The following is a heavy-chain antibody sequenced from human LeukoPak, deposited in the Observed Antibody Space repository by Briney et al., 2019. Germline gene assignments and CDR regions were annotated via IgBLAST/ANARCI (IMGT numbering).Heavy chain of an antibody. CDR2: IYYSGST. V-gene: IGHV4-39*07. D-gene: IGHD2-2*01. CDR1: GGSISSSSYY. J-gene: IGHJ6*03. CDR3: ARGTPFGDYYYYYMDV. Sequence: PSETLSLTCTVSGGSISSSSYYWGWIRQPPGKGLEWIGSIYYSGSTYYNPSLKSRVTISVDTSKNQFSLKLSSVTAADTAVYYCARGTPFGDYYYYYMDVWGKGTTVTVSS.